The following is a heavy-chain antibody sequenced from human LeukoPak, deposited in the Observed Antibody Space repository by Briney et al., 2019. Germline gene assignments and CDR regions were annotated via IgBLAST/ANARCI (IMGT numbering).Heavy chain of an antibody. D-gene: IGHD1-26*01. CDR3: ARVSSSMGGATAY. CDR1: GFTFSSYW. Sequence: GGSLRLSCAASGFTFSSYWISCVREAPGKGLGWVANIKQGGSEKYYVDSVKGRFTISRDNAKNSLYLEMKSLRAEDTAVYYCARVSSSMGGATAYWGQGTLVTVSS. V-gene: IGHV3-7*01. J-gene: IGHJ4*02. CDR2: IKQGGSEK.